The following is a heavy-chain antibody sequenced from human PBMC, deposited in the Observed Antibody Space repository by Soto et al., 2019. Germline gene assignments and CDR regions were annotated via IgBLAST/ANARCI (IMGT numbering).Heavy chain of an antibody. J-gene: IGHJ4*02. D-gene: IGHD3-22*01. V-gene: IGHV3-21*01. CDR1: GFTFSSYS. CDR3: ARDTYYDSSGYYDY. CDR2: ISSSSSYI. Sequence: PGGSLRLSCAASGFTFSSYSMNWVRQAPGKGLEWVSSISSSSSYIYYADSVKGRFTISRDNAKNSLYLQMNSLRAEDTAVYYCARDTYYDSSGYYDYWGRGTLVTVSS.